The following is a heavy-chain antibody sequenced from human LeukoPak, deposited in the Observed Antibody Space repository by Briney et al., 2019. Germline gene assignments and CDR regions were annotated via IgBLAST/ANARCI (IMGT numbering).Heavy chain of an antibody. Sequence: PSETLSLTCAVYGGSFSANYWSWIPQPPGKGLEWIGEINHRGSTNYNPSLKSRVTISVDTSKKQFSLKLSSVTAADTAVYYCARFTGDPWGQGTLVTVSS. J-gene: IGHJ5*02. CDR2: INHRGST. V-gene: IGHV4-34*01. CDR1: GGSFSANY. CDR3: ARFTGDP.